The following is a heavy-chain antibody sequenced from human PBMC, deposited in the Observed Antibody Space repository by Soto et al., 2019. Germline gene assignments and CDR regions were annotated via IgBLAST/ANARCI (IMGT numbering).Heavy chain of an antibody. CDR2: ISSSGDYI. J-gene: IGHJ6*02. CDR1: GFGFSTFR. Sequence: AAVRLSRAACGFGFSTFRRTRVRQPQGKGLEWLSAISSSGDYIYYADSVTGRFTISRDNAKNSVFLQMDSLRADDTALYFWARCSNNRQPDMAVWGHGTAVAVSS. D-gene: IGHD4-4*01. V-gene: IGHV3-21*01. CDR3: ARCSNNRQPDMAV.